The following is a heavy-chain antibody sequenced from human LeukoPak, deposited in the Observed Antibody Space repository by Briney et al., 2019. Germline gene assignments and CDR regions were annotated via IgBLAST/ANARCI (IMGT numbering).Heavy chain of an antibody. Sequence: GGSLRLSCAASGFTFSSYNMNWVRQAPGKGLEWVSSISSSRSYISYADSVKGRFTISRDNAKNSLYLQMNSLRAEDTAVYFCARDGELPLDYWGQGTLVTVSS. CDR1: GFTFSSYN. V-gene: IGHV3-21*01. CDR2: ISSSRSYI. J-gene: IGHJ4*02. CDR3: ARDGELPLDY. D-gene: IGHD2-15*01.